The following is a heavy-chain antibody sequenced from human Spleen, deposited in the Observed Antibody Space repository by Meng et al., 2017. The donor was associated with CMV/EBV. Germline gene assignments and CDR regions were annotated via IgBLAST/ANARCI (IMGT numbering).Heavy chain of an antibody. CDR3: ARRALRYYFDY. CDR1: GGSISSYY. CDR2: FFYSGST. D-gene: IGHD4-17*01. J-gene: IGHJ4*02. V-gene: IGHV4-59*08. Sequence: SETLSLTCTVSGGSISSYYWSWIRQPPGKGLEWIGDFFYSGSTNYNPSLKSRVTISVDTSKNQFSLRLNSVTAADTAVYYCARRALRYYFDYWGQGTLVTVSS.